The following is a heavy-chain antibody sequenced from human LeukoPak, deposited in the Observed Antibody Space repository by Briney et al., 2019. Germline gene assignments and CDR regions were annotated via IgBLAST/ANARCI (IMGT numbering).Heavy chain of an antibody. Sequence: SETLSLTCNVSGASISSYYWSWIRQPPGKGLEWIAYIYYSGSTNSNPSLKSRVAISLDTSKNQFSLRLSSVTASDTAVYYCARHADILNDWYFDLWGRGSLVTVSS. CDR3: ARHADILNDWYFDL. CDR2: IYYSGST. V-gene: IGHV4-59*08. J-gene: IGHJ2*01. CDR1: GASISSYY.